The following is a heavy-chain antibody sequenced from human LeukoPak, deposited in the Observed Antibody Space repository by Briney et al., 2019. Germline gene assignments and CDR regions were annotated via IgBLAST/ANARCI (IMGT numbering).Heavy chain of an antibody. CDR2: INHSGST. CDR3: ARGFYGSGST. D-gene: IGHD3-10*01. CDR1: GGSFSGYY. J-gene: IGHJ5*02. Sequence: SETLSLTCAVYGGSFSGYYWSWTRQPPGKGLEWIGEINHSGSTNYNPSLKSRVTISVDTSKNQFSLKLSSVTAADTAVYYCARGFYGSGSTWGQGTLVTVSS. V-gene: IGHV4-34*01.